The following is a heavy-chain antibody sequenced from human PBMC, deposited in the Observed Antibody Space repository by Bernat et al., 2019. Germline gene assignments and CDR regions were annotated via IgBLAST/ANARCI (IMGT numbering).Heavy chain of an antibody. Sequence: EVQLLESGGGLVQPGGSLRLSCAASGITFNNYAMSWVRQAPGKGLEWVSSISDSGGRANDADSVEDRFTISRDNSKNALYLQMNSLRAEDTAVYYCAKSTCTNGCHGGYFDYWGQGTLVTVSS. CDR3: AKSTCTNGCHGGYFDY. CDR2: ISDSGGRA. D-gene: IGHD2-2*01. J-gene: IGHJ4*02. CDR1: GITFNNYA. V-gene: IGHV3-23*01.